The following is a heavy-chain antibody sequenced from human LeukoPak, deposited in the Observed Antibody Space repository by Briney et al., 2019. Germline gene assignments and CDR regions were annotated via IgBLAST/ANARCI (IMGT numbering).Heavy chain of an antibody. CDR1: GGSISSSNW. D-gene: IGHD3-9*01. CDR2: IYHSGST. Sequence: SETLSLTCAVSGGSISSSNWWSWVRQPPGKGLEWIGEIYHSGSTNYNPSLKSRVTISVDKSKNQFSLKLSSVTAADTAVYYCARGSGIRYFDWLPFDFWGQGTLVTVSS. V-gene: IGHV4-4*02. J-gene: IGHJ4*02. CDR3: ARGSGIRYFDWLPFDF.